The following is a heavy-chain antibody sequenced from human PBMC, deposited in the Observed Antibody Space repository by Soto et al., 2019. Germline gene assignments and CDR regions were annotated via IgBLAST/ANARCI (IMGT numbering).Heavy chain of an antibody. CDR2: ISGSGGST. CDR1: GFTFSSYA. D-gene: IGHD3-10*01. Sequence: GGSLRLSCAASGFTFSSYAMSWVRQAPGKGLEWVSAISGSGGSTYYADSVKGRFTISRDNSKNTLYLQMNSLRAEDTAVYYCAKVDNELLWFGRKNNWFDPWGQGTLVTVSS. V-gene: IGHV3-23*01. J-gene: IGHJ5*02. CDR3: AKVDNELLWFGRKNNWFDP.